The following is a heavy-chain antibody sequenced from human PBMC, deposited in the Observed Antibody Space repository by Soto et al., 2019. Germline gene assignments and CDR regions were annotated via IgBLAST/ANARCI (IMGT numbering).Heavy chain of an antibody. CDR3: ARQRYPNTDLGY. V-gene: IGHV1-69*12. CDR1: GDTFSSYA. CDR2: IIPIFGTA. Sequence: QVQLVQSGAEVKKPGSSVKVSCKASGDTFSSYAISWVRQAPGQGLEWMGGIIPIFGTANYAQKFQGRVTITADDSTGTGYMELSSLRSEDTAVYYCARQRYPNTDLGYWGQGTLVTVSS. J-gene: IGHJ4*02. D-gene: IGHD6-25*01.